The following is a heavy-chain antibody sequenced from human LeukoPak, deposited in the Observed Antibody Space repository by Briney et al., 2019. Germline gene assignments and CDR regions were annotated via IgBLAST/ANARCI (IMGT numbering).Heavy chain of an antibody. J-gene: IGHJ3*02. CDR1: GFTFSSYS. D-gene: IGHD2-15*01. V-gene: IGHV3-21*01. CDR3: ARDRMDIVVVVAATDAFDI. CDR2: ISSSSSYI. Sequence: GGSLRLSCAASGFTFSSYSMNWVRQAPGKGLEWVSSISSSSSYIYYADSVKGRFTISRDNAKNSLYLQMNSLRAEDTAVYYCARDRMDIVVVVAATDAFDIWGQGTMVTVSS.